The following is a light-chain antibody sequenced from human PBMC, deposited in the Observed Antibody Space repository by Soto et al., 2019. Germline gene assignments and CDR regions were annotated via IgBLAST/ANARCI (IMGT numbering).Light chain of an antibody. CDR1: SRDVGGYNF. CDR2: DVR. CDR3: SSYTSSSTVI. V-gene: IGLV2-14*03. J-gene: IGLJ2*01. Sequence: QSALTQPASVSGSPGQSITISCTGTSRDVGGYNFVSWYQQHPGKAPKFIIYDVRNRPSGVSNSFSGSRSGNTASLTISGLQAEDEADYYCSSYTSSSTVIFGGGTTLTVL.